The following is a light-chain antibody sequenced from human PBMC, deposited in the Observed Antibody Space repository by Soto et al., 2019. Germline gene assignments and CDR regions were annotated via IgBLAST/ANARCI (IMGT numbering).Light chain of an antibody. V-gene: IGKV3-15*01. J-gene: IGKJ2*01. Sequence: EILMTQSPATLSVAPGERATLDCRARPSVASLAWYQHKPGQAPRLLLWSASNRVTGIPARFSGSGSGTEFTLTVSSLKSEDFTVYYCKQCDSCPFTCGQGTKLEIK. CDR1: PSVAS. CDR2: SAS. CDR3: KQCDSCPFT.